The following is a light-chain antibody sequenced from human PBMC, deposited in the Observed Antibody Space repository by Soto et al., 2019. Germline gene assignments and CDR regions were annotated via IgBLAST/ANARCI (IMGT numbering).Light chain of an antibody. CDR1: SSDIGAYKY. CDR2: DVS. CDR3: SSYTSSSTPPVV. V-gene: IGLV2-14*01. Sequence: QSVLTQPASVSGSPGQSITISCTGTSSDIGAYKYVSWYQQHPGKAPKLMIYDVSNRPSGVSNRFSGSKSGNTASLTISGLQAEDEADYYCSSYTSSSTPPVVFGGGTKVTVL. J-gene: IGLJ2*01.